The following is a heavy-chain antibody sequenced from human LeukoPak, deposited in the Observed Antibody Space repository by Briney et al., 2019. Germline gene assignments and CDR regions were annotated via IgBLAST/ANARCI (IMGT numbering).Heavy chain of an antibody. D-gene: IGHD3-16*02. CDR3: ARVRFAIIDAYYFDY. CDR1: GFTFSIYW. J-gene: IGHJ4*02. V-gene: IGHV3-7*01. CDR2: IKHDGSEK. Sequence: PGGSLRLSCAASGFTFSIYWMTWVRQAPGKGLEWVANIKHDGSEKYYVDSVKGRFTISRDNAKNSLYLQMNSLRAEDTAVYYCARVRFAIIDAYYFDYWGQGTLVTVSS.